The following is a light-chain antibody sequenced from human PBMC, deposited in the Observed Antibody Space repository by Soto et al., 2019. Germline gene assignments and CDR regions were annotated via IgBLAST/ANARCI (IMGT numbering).Light chain of an antibody. Sequence: EIGMTQSPATLSVSPGERATLSCRASHSVSNRLAWYQHKPGQAPRLLIYDASTRATGIPASFSGSGSGTEFTLTISSLQSEDFAVYYCQQYNNWPPEGTFGQGTKVDIK. CDR1: HSVSNR. CDR2: DAS. V-gene: IGKV3-15*01. J-gene: IGKJ1*01. CDR3: QQYNNWPPEGT.